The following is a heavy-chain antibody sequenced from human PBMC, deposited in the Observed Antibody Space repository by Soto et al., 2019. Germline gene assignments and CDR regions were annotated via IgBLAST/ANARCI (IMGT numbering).Heavy chain of an antibody. CDR1: GFTFSSYA. CDR3: AKRLGSPNCSSTSCPDEILK. CDR2: ISGSGGST. V-gene: IGHV3-23*01. D-gene: IGHD2-2*01. J-gene: IGHJ4*02. Sequence: GGSLRLSCAASGFTFSSYAMSWVRQAPGKGLEWVSAISGSGGSTYYADSVKGRFTNSRDNSKNTLYLQMNSLRAEDTAVYYCAKRLGSPNCSSTSCPDEILKWGQGTLVTVSS.